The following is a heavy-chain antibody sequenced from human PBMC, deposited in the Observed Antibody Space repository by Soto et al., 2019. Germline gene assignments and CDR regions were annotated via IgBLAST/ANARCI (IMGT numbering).Heavy chain of an antibody. CDR3: ARPSGYCSSTSCYTWFDP. CDR1: GFTFSSYW. D-gene: IGHD2-2*02. Sequence: GGSLRLSCAASGFTFSSYWMHWVRQAPGKGLVWVSRINSDGSSTSYADSVKGRFTISRDNAKNTLYLQMNSLRAEDTAVYYCARPSGYCSSTSCYTWFDPWGQGTLVTVSS. V-gene: IGHV3-74*01. J-gene: IGHJ5*02. CDR2: INSDGSST.